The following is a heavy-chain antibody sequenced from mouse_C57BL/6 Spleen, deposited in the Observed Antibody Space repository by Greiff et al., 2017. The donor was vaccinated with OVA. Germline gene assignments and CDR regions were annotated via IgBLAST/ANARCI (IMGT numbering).Heavy chain of an antibody. Sequence: QVQPQQPGAELVRPGSSVKLSCKASGYTFTSYWMHWVKQRPIQGLEWIGNIDPSDSETHYNQKFKDKATLTVDKSSSTAYMQLSSLTSEDSAVYYCASNPFYYGSSFAYWGQGTLVTVSA. D-gene: IGHD1-1*01. CDR2: IDPSDSET. CDR3: ASNPFYYGSSFAY. J-gene: IGHJ3*01. CDR1: GYTFTSYW. V-gene: IGHV1-52*01.